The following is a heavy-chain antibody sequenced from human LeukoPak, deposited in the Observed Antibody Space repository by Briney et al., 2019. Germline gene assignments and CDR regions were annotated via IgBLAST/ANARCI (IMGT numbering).Heavy chain of an antibody. J-gene: IGHJ4*02. CDR1: GFTFSSYG. D-gene: IGHD4-23*01. CDR3: AKDSDYGGNFDY. Sequence: GGSLRLSCAASGFTFSSYGMHWVRQAPGKGLEWVTVISYDGSNKYYADSVKGRFTISRDNSKNTLYLQMNSLRAEDTAVYYCAKDSDYGGNFDYWGQGTLVTVSS. CDR2: ISYDGSNK. V-gene: IGHV3-30*18.